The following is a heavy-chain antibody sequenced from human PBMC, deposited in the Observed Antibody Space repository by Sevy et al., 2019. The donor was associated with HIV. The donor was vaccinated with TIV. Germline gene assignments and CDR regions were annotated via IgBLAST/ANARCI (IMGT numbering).Heavy chain of an antibody. CDR3: ARVGVSDYYDSSGYYRYYYYGMDV. CDR2: ISAYNGNT. D-gene: IGHD3-22*01. Sequence: ASVKVSCKASGYTFTSYGISWVRQAPGQGLEWMGWISAYNGNTNYAQKLQGRVTMTTDTSTSTAYMELRSLRSDDTAVYYCARVGVSDYYDSSGYYRYYYYGMDVWGQGTTVTVSS. V-gene: IGHV1-18*01. CDR1: GYTFTSYG. J-gene: IGHJ6*02.